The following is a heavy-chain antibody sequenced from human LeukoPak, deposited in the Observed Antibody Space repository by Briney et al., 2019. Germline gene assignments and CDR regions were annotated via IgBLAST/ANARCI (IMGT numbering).Heavy chain of an antibody. D-gene: IGHD6-13*01. V-gene: IGHV3-30*18. CDR2: ISYDGSNK. CDR3: AKGPLIAAAGFIDY. J-gene: IGHJ4*02. CDR1: GFTFSSYG. Sequence: GRSLRLSCAASGFTFSSYGMHWVRQAPGKGLEWVAVISYDGSNKYYADSVEGRFTISRDNSKNTLYLQMNSLRAEDTAVYYCAKGPLIAAAGFIDYWGQGTLVTVSS.